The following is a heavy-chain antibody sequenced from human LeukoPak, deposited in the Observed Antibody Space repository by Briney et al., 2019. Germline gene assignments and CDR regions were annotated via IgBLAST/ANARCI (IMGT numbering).Heavy chain of an antibody. D-gene: IGHD3-3*01. J-gene: IGHJ4*02. CDR1: GYTLTELS. CDR3: ATDDLTIFGVVLFF. V-gene: IGHV1-24*01. Sequence: ASVKVSCKVSGYTLTELSMHWVRQAPGKGLEWMGGFDPEDGETIYAQKFQGRVTMTEDTSTDTAYMELSSLRSEDTAVYCCATDDLTIFGVVLFFWGQGTLVTVSS. CDR2: FDPEDGET.